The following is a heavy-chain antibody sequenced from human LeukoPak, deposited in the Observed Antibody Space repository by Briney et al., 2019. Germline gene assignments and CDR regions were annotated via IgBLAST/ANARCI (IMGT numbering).Heavy chain of an antibody. D-gene: IGHD5-24*01. CDR1: AFTVNSNY. V-gene: IGHV3-48*03. J-gene: IGHJ4*02. Sequence: GGPLRLSCAASAFTVNSNYMNWVRQAPGKGLECVSYISTTGRTTYYADSVQGRFTMSRDNAKNSVYLQMNSLRADDTAVYYCAGKPRDGYNDGRFDFWGQGTLVTVSS. CDR3: AGKPRDGYNDGRFDF. CDR2: ISTTGRTT.